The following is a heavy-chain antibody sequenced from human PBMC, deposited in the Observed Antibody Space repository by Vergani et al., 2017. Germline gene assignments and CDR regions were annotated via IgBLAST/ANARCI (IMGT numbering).Heavy chain of an antibody. CDR1: GYTFTNYN. Sequence: QVQLVQSGSELKKPGASVKVSCKASGYTFTNYNINWLRQAPGQGPEWMGWINTNTGNPTNAQDFTGRFVFSLDTSVNTAYLQISSLKAEDSAVYYCVGKRLGTTKGDFDYWGQGTLVSGSS. D-gene: IGHD3-16*01. V-gene: IGHV7-4-1*02. J-gene: IGHJ4*01. CDR2: INTNTGNP. CDR3: VGKRLGTTKGDFDY.